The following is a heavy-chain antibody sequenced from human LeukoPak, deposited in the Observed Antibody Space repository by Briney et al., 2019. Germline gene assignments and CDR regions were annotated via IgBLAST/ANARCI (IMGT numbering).Heavy chain of an antibody. D-gene: IGHD6-19*01. Sequence: GGSLRLSCAASGFTFSRNSMNWVRQAPGKGLEWVSYISSSSITIHYADSVKGRFTISRDNAKNSLYLQMNSLRAEDTAVYYCARDPDSSVHHHYWGQGTLVTVSS. CDR1: GFTFSRNS. J-gene: IGHJ4*02. CDR2: ISSSSITI. CDR3: ARDPDSSVHHHY. V-gene: IGHV3-48*04.